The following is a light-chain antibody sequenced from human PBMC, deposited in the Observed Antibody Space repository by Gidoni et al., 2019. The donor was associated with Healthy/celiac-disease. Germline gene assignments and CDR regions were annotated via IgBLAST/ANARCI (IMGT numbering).Light chain of an antibody. J-gene: IGKJ1*01. V-gene: IGKV3-15*01. Sequence: EIVMMQSLATLSVSPGERATLSCRPSQSVSSNLAWYQQKPGQAPRLLIYGASTRATGIPARFSGSGSGTEFTLTISSLQSEDVAVYYCQQYNNWPPWTFGQGTKVEIK. CDR3: QQYNNWPPWT. CDR1: QSVSSN. CDR2: GAS.